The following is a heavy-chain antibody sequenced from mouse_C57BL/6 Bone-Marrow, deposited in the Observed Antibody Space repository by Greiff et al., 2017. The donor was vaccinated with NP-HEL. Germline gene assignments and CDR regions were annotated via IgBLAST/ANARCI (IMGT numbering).Heavy chain of an antibody. J-gene: IGHJ2*01. D-gene: IGHD2-5*01. CDR2: ISSGGSYT. CDR1: GFTFSSYG. Sequence: EVMLVESGGDLVKPGGSLKLSCAASGFTFSSYGMSWVRQTPDKRLEWVATISSGGSYTYYPDSVKGRFTFSRENAKNTQYLQMSSLKSEDTAMYYCARHYYSNYFDYWGQGTTLTVSA. CDR3: ARHYYSNYFDY. V-gene: IGHV5-6*01.